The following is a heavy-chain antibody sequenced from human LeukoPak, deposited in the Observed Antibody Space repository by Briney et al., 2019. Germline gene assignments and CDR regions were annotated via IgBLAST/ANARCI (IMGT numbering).Heavy chain of an antibody. CDR3: ARDGGSNNYWFDP. J-gene: IGHJ5*02. D-gene: IGHD4-23*01. CDR1: GGSFGVYY. CDR2: INHSGRT. V-gene: IGHV4-34*01. Sequence: SETLSLTCALYGGSFGVYYWIWIRQPPGKGLEWIGEINHSGRTNYNPSLKSRVTISLDKSKNQFSLKLSSVAAADTAVYFCARDGGSNNYWFDPWGKGTLVIVSS.